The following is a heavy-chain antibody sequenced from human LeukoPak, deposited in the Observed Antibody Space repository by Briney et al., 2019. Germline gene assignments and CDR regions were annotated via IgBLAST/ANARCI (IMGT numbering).Heavy chain of an antibody. CDR1: GFTFSSYA. J-gene: IGHJ6*02. V-gene: IGHV3-30-3*01. CDR3: ARAQFTMRFCYGMDV. D-gene: IGHD2-2*01. Sequence: GGSLRLSCAASGFTFSSYAMHWVRQAPGKGLEWVAVISYDGSNKYYADSVKGRFTISRDNSKNTLYLQMNSLRAEDTAVYYCARAQFTMRFCYGMDVWGQGTTVTVSS. CDR2: ISYDGSNK.